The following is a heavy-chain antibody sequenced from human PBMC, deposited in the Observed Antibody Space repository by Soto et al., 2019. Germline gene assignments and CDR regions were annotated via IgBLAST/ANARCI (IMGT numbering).Heavy chain of an antibody. CDR3: ARPKGSYSSGYYYFDY. Sequence: SGKVSCKNSGGTFSTYAIYWVRQAPGQGLEWMGAIIPLFGTADYAQKFQGRVTITADESTSTAYMELSSLRSEDTAVYYCARPKGSYSSGYYYFDYWGQGTLVTVSS. D-gene: IGHD6-19*01. CDR2: IIPLFGTA. CDR1: GGTFSTYA. J-gene: IGHJ4*02. V-gene: IGHV1-69*13.